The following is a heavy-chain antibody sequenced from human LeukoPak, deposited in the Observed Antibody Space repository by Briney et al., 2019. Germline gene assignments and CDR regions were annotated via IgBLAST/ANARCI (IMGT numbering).Heavy chain of an antibody. CDR2: IYYSGTT. CDR3: ARAAGIYYFDY. Sequence: PSETLSLTCTVSGGSISSTSYYWDWIRQPPGKGLEWIGTIYYSGTTYYNPSLKSRVTISVDTSKNQFSLRLNSVTAADTAVYYCARAAGIYYFDYWGQGTLVTVSS. CDR1: GGSISSTSYY. J-gene: IGHJ4*02. D-gene: IGHD3-3*01. V-gene: IGHV4-39*01.